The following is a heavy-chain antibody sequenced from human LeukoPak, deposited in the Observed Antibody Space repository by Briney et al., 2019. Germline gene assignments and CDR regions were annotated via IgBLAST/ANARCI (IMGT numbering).Heavy chain of an antibody. Sequence: ASVKVSCKVSGYSLTELSMHWVRQAPGKGLEWMGGFDPEDGETIYAQKSQGRVTMTEDTSTDTAYMELSSLRSEDTAIYYCTTGVPELELSAGFDYWGQGTLVTVSS. CDR1: GYSLTELS. V-gene: IGHV1-24*01. J-gene: IGHJ4*02. D-gene: IGHD1-7*01. CDR2: FDPEDGET. CDR3: TTGVPELELSAGFDY.